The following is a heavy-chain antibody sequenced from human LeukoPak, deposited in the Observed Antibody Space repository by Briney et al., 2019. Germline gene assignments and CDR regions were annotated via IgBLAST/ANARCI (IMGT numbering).Heavy chain of an antibody. CDR3: ARGSYLTMVRGAAVSTFYYYYMDV. V-gene: IGHV1-8*03. J-gene: IGHJ6*03. CDR2: MNPNSGNT. Sequence: ASVKVSCKASGGTFTSYDINWVRQATGQGLEWMGWMNPNSGNTGYAQKFQGRVTITRNTSISTAYMELSSLRSEDTAVYYCARGSYLTMVRGAAVSTFYYYYMDVWGKGTTVTVSS. CDR1: GGTFTSYD. D-gene: IGHD3-10*01.